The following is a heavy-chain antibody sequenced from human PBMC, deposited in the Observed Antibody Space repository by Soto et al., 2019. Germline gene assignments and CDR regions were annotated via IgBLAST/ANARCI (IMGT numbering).Heavy chain of an antibody. CDR2: THYSGSA. Sequence: SETLSLTCTVSGGSISSGPYHWGWIRQPPGKGLEWIGNTHYSGSAYYNPSLKSRVTISVDTSKNQVSLKLSSVTAADTAVYYCARTANWLDPWGQGTLVTVSS. V-gene: IGHV4-39*01. CDR3: ARTANWLDP. CDR1: GGSISSGPYH. J-gene: IGHJ5*02.